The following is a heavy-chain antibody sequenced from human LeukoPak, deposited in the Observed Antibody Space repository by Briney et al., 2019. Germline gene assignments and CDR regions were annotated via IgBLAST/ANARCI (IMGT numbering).Heavy chain of an antibody. CDR1: GFTFSSYW. CDR3: ARELPFDY. Sequence: QPGGSLRLSCAASGFTFSSYWMHWVRQTPGKGLVWVSRISGVGSSTTYAESVKGRFTISRDNAKNTLYLQMNTLRAEDTAVYYCARELPFDYWGQGTLVTVSP. CDR2: ISGVGSST. J-gene: IGHJ4*02. V-gene: IGHV3-74*01.